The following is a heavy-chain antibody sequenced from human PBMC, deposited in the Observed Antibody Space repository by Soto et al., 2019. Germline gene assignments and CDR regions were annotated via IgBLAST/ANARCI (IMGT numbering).Heavy chain of an antibody. CDR3: ARGGALSTSWYWGDGLDS. CDR1: GYSFNSHA. CDR2: IIPVFGTP. Sequence: QVQLEQSGSEVKKSGSSVKVSCKASGYSFNSHAITWVRQAPGQGLEWMGGIIPVFGTPSYAQKFQGRVTISADKSTSTSYLELRSLRSEDTAVYYCARGGALSTSWYWGDGLDSWGQGTQVTVSS. V-gene: IGHV1-69*06. J-gene: IGHJ4*02. D-gene: IGHD6-13*01.